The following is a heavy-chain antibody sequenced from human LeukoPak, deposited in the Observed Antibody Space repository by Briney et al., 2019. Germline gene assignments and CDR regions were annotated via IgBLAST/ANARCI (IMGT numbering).Heavy chain of an antibody. Sequence: ASVKVSCKASGYTFTSYGISWVRQAPGQGLEWMGLISAYNGNTNYAQKLQGRVTMTTDTSTSTAYMELRSLRSDDTAVYYCARDRSSGCPGDFDYWGQGTLVTVSS. D-gene: IGHD6-19*01. CDR3: ARDRSSGCPGDFDY. V-gene: IGHV1-18*01. CDR2: ISAYNGNT. J-gene: IGHJ4*02. CDR1: GYTFTSYG.